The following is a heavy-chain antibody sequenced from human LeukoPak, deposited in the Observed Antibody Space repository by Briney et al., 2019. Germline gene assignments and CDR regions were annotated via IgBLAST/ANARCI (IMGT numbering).Heavy chain of an antibody. V-gene: IGHV3-73*01. CDR1: GFTFSSYS. CDR2: IRSKANSYAT. J-gene: IGHJ4*02. CDR3: TTRSLPVDY. Sequence: PGGSLRLSCAASGFTFSSYSINWVRQASGKGLEWVGRIRSKANSYATAYAASVKGRFTISRDDSKNTACLQMNSLKTEDTAVYYCTTRSLPVDYWGQGTLVTVSS.